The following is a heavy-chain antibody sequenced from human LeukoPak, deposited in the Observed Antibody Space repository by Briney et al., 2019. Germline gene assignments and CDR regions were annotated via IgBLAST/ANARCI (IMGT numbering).Heavy chain of an antibody. D-gene: IGHD5-12*01. CDR3: ARKINSGYVDDWFFDL. V-gene: IGHV1-8*01. CDR1: GYTFTSYD. Sequence: GASVKVSRKASGYTFTSYDINWLRQATGQGLEWMGWMNPNSGNTGLAQKFQGRVTMTRTTSITTAYMELRSLRSEDTAVYYCARKINSGYVDDWFFDLWGRGTLVTVSS. J-gene: IGHJ2*01. CDR2: MNPNSGNT.